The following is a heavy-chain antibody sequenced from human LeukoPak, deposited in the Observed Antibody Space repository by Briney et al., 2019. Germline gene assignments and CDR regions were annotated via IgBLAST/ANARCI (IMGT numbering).Heavy chain of an antibody. V-gene: IGHV4-59*01. CDR3: ARASVTTSYYYYGMDV. J-gene: IGHJ6*02. Sequence: SETLSLTCTVSGGSISSYYWSWIRQPPGKGLEWIGYIYYSGSTNYNPSFKSRVTISVDTSKNQFSLKLSSVTAADTAVYYCARASVTTSYYYYGMDVWGQGTTVTVSS. CDR1: GGSISSYY. CDR2: IYYSGST. D-gene: IGHD4-11*01.